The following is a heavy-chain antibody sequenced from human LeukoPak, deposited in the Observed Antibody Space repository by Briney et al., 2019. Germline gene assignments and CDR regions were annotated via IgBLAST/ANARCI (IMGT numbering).Heavy chain of an antibody. J-gene: IGHJ6*03. V-gene: IGHV1-8*01. CDR2: MNPNSGNT. Sequence: ASVKVSCKASGYTFTSYDINWVRQATGKGREWKGWMNPNSGNTGYAQKFQGRVTMTRNTSISTAYMELSSLRSEDTAVYYCARGLDYGLYYWYYYMDVWGKGTTVTVSS. D-gene: IGHD4-17*01. CDR3: ARGLDYGLYYWYYYMDV. CDR1: GYTFTSYD.